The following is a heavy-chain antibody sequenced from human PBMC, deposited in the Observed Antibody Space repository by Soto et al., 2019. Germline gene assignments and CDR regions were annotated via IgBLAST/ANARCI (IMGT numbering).Heavy chain of an antibody. Sequence: GGSLRLSCAASGFTFSSYAMHWVRQAPGKGLEWVAVISYDGSNKYYADSVKGRFTISRDNSKNTLYLQMNSLRSEDTAVYYCARAAGYSSGWYYYYYGMDVWGQGTTVTVSS. CDR2: ISYDGSNK. J-gene: IGHJ6*02. D-gene: IGHD6-19*01. V-gene: IGHV3-30-3*01. CDR3: ARAAGYSSGWYYYYYGMDV. CDR1: GFTFSSYA.